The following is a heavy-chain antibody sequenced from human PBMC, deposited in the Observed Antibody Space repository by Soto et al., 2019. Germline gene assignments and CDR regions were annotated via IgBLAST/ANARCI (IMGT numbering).Heavy chain of an antibody. V-gene: IGHV1-46*01. CDR2: INPSGGST. CDR3: AREYGSGSYGDYYYYGMDV. J-gene: IGHJ6*02. CDR1: GYTFTSYY. D-gene: IGHD3-10*01. Sequence: SAKVSCKASGYTFTSYYMHWVRQAPGQGLEWMGIINPSGGSTSYAQKFQGRVTMTRDTSTSTVYMELSSLRSEDTAVYYCAREYGSGSYGDYYYYGMDVWGQGTTVTVSS.